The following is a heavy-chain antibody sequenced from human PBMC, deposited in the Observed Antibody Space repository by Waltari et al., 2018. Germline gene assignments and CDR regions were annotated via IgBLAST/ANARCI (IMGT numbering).Heavy chain of an antibody. D-gene: IGHD3-10*01. CDR2: IYTSGST. Sequence: QVQLQESGPGLVKPSQTLSLTCTVSGGSISSVSYYWSWIRQPAGKGLEWIGRIYTSGSTNYNPSLKSRVTISVDTSKNQFSLKLSSVTAADTAVYYCARLGGGSGSGRAFDIWGQGTMVTVSS. J-gene: IGHJ3*02. CDR3: ARLGGGSGSGRAFDI. CDR1: GGSISSVSYY. V-gene: IGHV4-61*02.